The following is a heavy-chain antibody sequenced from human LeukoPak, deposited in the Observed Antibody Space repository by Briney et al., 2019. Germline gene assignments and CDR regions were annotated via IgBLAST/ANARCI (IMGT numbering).Heavy chain of an antibody. J-gene: IGHJ4*02. Sequence: SETLSLTCTVSGGSIGSGDYYWSWIRQPPGKGLEWIGYIYYSGSTYYNPSLKSRVTISVDTSKNQFPLKLSSVTAADTAVYYCARVRVSGYIDYWGQGTLVTVSS. D-gene: IGHD3-9*01. CDR3: ARVRVSGYIDY. CDR1: GGSIGSGDYY. CDR2: IYYSGST. V-gene: IGHV4-30-4*01.